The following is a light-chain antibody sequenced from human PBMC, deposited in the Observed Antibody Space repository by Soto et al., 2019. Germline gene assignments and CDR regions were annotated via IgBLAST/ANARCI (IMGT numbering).Light chain of an antibody. CDR3: QQYNVLPPLT. CDR1: QSVNIN. CDR2: GTS. J-gene: IGKJ4*01. Sequence: EIRMNQSPATVSVSPGERATLSCRASQSVNINLDWYQQKPGQAPMLLIYGTSPRATGVPGRFSGSGSGKEFTLTICTLQSENFAVHYCQQYNVLPPLTFGGGTKVDIK. V-gene: IGKV3-15*01.